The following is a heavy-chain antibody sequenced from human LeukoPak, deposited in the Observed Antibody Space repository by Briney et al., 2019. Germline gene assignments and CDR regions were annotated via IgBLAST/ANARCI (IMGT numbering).Heavy chain of an antibody. D-gene: IGHD6-13*01. CDR3: AGAAAGYYYYYGMDV. CDR2: IGDGDNAGT. J-gene: IGHJ6*02. CDR1: GFTISSYL. V-gene: IGHV3-23*01. Sequence: GGSLRLSCAASGFTISSYLMSWVRQSPGKGLEWISTIGDGDNAGTHYTDSVKGRFTISRDNSKNTVFLQMNSLRAEDTAVYCCAGAAAGYYYYYGMDVWGQGTTVTVSS.